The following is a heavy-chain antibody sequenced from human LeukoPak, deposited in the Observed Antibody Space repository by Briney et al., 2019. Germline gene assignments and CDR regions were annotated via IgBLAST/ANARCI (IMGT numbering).Heavy chain of an antibody. CDR1: GLSISNFW. J-gene: IGHJ4*02. D-gene: IGHD1-1*01. Sequence: QPGGPLRLSCAASGLSISNFWMHWVRQAPGKGLEWVAIIDKNGNEIKYVASVKGRFTLSRDNAKNSVYLQMNSLRTEDTALYYCVTDGDKWNDFEYWGQGTLVTVSS. CDR3: VTDGDKWNDFEY. CDR2: IDKNGNEI. V-gene: IGHV3-7*01.